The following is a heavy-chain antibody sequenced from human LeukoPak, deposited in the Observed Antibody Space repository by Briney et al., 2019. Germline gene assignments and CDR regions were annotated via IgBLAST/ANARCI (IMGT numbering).Heavy chain of an antibody. V-gene: IGHV4-59*01. CDR2: IYYTGST. CDR1: GGSFSGYS. CDR3: ARIEYSGYDFRGGADY. J-gene: IGHJ4*02. Sequence: SETLSLTCAVYGGSFSGYSWSWIRQPPGKGLEWIGYIYYTGSTNYNPSLKSRVTISVDTSKNQFSLKLSSVTAADTAVYYCARIEYSGYDFRGGADYWGQGTLVTVSS. D-gene: IGHD5-12*01.